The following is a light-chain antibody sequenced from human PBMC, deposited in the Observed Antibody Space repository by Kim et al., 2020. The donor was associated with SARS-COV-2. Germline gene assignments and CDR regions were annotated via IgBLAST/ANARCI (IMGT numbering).Light chain of an antibody. CDR3: QQGHSIPRT. CDR1: QIISSY. Sequence: DIQMTQSPSSLSASVGDRVTITCRASQIISSYLNWYQHKPGKAPKLLIYATSNLPSGVPSRISGGGSGTDFTLIISNLQPEDCAIYYCQQGHSIPRTFGQGTKLEI. CDR2: ATS. V-gene: IGKV1-39*01. J-gene: IGKJ2*01.